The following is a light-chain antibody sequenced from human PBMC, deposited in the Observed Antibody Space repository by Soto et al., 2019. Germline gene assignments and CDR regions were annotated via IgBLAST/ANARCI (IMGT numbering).Light chain of an antibody. Sequence: VLTQSPATLSLPPGERATLSCTASQPVTTTYIAWYQQKFGQAPRLLIYGASTRATGTPDRFTGGGFGTDFTLTISRVEPEDFAVYYCQQYDSSFTFGGGTKVEMK. CDR2: GAS. CDR3: QQYDSSFT. CDR1: QPVTTTY. V-gene: IGKV3-20*01. J-gene: IGKJ4*01.